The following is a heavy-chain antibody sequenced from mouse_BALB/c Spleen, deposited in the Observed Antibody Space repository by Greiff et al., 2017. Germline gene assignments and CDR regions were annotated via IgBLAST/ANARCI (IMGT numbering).Heavy chain of an antibody. Sequence: VQLVESGAELARPGASVKMSCKASGYTFTSYTMHWVKQRPGQGLEWIGYINPSSGYTNYNQKFKDKATLTADKSSSTAYMQLSSLTSEDSAVYYCARRGDGYYPFLWGQGTLVTVSA. J-gene: IGHJ3*02. CDR1: GYTFTSYT. V-gene: IGHV1-4*01. CDR3: ARRGDGYYPFL. CDR2: INPSSGYT. D-gene: IGHD2-3*01.